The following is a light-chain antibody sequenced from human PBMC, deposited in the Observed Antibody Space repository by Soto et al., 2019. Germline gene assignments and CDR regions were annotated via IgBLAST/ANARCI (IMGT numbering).Light chain of an antibody. CDR3: QQYNSYPWT. V-gene: IGKV1-5*03. J-gene: IGKJ1*01. CDR2: KAS. Sequence: DIQMTQSPSSLSASVGDTVTITCRASQSISRWVAWYQQKPGKAPKLLIYKASSLESGVPSRFSGSGSGTEFTLTISSLQSDDFATYFCQQYNSYPWTFGQGTKVEIK. CDR1: QSISRW.